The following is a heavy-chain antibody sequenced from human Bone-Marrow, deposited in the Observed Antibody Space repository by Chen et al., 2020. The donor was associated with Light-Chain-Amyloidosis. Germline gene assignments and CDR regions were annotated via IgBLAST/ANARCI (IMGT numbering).Heavy chain of an antibody. J-gene: IGHJ4*02. D-gene: IGHD5-12*01. Sequence: QVQLVESGGGVVQPGGSLRRSCAASGFTFSSDGLHWVRQAPGKGLEWVAFIRHDGSNKYYADSVKGRFTISRDNSKNTLYLQMNSLRAEDTAVYFCAKAVARWLLLQPDYWGQGTLVTVSS. CDR3: AKAVARWLLLQPDY. V-gene: IGHV3-30*02. CDR1: GFTFSSDG. CDR2: IRHDGSNK.